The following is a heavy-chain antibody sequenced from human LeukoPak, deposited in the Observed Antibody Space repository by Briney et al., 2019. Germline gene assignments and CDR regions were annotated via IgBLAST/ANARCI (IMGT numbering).Heavy chain of an antibody. CDR1: GFTFSNYG. J-gene: IGHJ4*02. CDR3: ARDRTGYCSGGSCDGLDS. Sequence: GGSLRLSCAASGFTFSNYGMHWVSQAPGKGLEWVAVISYDGSNKYYADSVKGRFTISRDNSKNTLYLQMNSLRADDTAVYYCARDRTGYCSGGSCDGLDSWGQGTLVTVSS. V-gene: IGHV3-30*19. CDR2: ISYDGSNK. D-gene: IGHD2-15*01.